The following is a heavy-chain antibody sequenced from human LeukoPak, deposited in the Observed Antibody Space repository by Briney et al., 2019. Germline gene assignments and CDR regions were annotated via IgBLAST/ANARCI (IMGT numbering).Heavy chain of an antibody. CDR2: IWYDGSNK. V-gene: IGHV3-33*01. D-gene: IGHD6-19*01. J-gene: IGHJ6*02. CDR3: ARRSSSGWYPYYYYGMDV. Sequence: GGSLRLSCAASRFTFSSYGMHWVRQAPGKGLEWVAVIWYDGSNKYYADSVKGRFTISRDNSKNTLYLQMNSLRAEDTAVYYCARRSSSGWYPYYYYGMDVWGQGTTVTVSS. CDR1: RFTFSSYG.